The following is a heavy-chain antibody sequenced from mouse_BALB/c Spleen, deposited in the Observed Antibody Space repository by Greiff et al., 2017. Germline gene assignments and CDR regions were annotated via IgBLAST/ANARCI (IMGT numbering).Heavy chain of an antibody. Sequence: LQESGAELVRPGTSVKVSCKASGYAFTNYLIEWVKQRPGQGLEWIGVINPGSGGTNYNEKFKGKATLTADKSSSTAYMQLSSLTSDDSAVYFCARGLLRFAYWGQGTLVTVSA. CDR1: GYAFTNYL. V-gene: IGHV1-54*01. J-gene: IGHJ3*01. D-gene: IGHD2-3*01. CDR3: ARGLLRFAY. CDR2: INPGSGGT.